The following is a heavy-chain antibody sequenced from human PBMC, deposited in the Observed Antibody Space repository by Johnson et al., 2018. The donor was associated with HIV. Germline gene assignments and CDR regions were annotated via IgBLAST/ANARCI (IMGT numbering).Heavy chain of an antibody. CDR3: ARGFLTGTPSDAFDI. V-gene: IGHV3-30*04. CDR2: ISYDGSNK. D-gene: IGHD1-1*01. CDR1: GFTFSSYA. J-gene: IGHJ3*02. Sequence: QVQLVESGGGVVQPGRSLRLSCAASGFTFSSYAMHWVRQAPGKWLEWVAVISYDGSNKYYADSVKGRFTISRDNSKNTLYLQMNSLRAEDTAVYYCARGFLTGTPSDAFDIWGQGTMVTVSS.